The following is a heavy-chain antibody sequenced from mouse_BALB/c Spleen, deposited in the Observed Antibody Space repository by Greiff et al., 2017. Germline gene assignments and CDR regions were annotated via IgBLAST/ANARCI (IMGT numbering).Heavy chain of an antibody. CDR3: AKPASGIYDGYYASFDY. Sequence: VMLVESGPGLVAPSQSLSITCTVSGFSLTSYGVSWVRQPPGKGLEWLGVIWGDGSTNYHSALISRLRISKDNSKSQVFLKLNSLQTDDTATYYCAKPASGIYDGYYASFDYWGQGTTLTVSS. CDR1: GFSLTSYG. D-gene: IGHD2-3*01. J-gene: IGHJ2*01. CDR2: IWGDGST. V-gene: IGHV2-3*01.